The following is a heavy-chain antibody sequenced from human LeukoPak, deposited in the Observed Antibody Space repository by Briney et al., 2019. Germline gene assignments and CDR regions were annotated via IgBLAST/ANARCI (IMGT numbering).Heavy chain of an antibody. Sequence: PSETLSLTCAVYGGSFSGYYWSWIRQPPGKGLEWIGEINHSGSTNYNPSLKSRVTISVDTSKNQFSLKLSSVTAADTAVYYCARGFGLLWFGESIFDYWGQGTLVTVSS. V-gene: IGHV4-34*01. CDR2: INHSGST. D-gene: IGHD3-10*01. CDR1: GGSFSGYY. CDR3: ARGFGLLWFGESIFDY. J-gene: IGHJ4*02.